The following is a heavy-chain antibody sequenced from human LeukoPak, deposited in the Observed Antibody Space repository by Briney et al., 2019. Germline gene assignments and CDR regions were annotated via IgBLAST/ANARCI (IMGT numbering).Heavy chain of an antibody. V-gene: IGHV5-51*01. D-gene: IGHD3-16*02. CDR2: IYPGDSDT. Sequence: GESLKISCKGSGYSFTSYWIGWVRQMPGKGLEWMGIIYPGDSDTRYSPSFQGQVTISADKSISTAYLPWSSLKASDTAMYYCARLNTEITARVSYAFDIWGQGTMVTVSS. CDR3: ARLNTEITARVSYAFDI. J-gene: IGHJ3*02. CDR1: GYSFTSYW.